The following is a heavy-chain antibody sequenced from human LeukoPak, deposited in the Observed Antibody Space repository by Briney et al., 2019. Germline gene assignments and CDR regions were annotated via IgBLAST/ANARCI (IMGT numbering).Heavy chain of an antibody. Sequence: SVKVSCKVSGYTLTELSMHWVRQAPGKGLEWMGGFDPEDGETIYAQKFQGRVTMTEDTSTDTAYMELSSLRSEDTAVYYCATLELLGYCTNGVCYNFDYWGQGTLVTVSS. D-gene: IGHD2-8*01. V-gene: IGHV1-24*01. CDR1: GYTLTELS. CDR3: ATLELLGYCTNGVCYNFDY. J-gene: IGHJ4*02. CDR2: FDPEDGET.